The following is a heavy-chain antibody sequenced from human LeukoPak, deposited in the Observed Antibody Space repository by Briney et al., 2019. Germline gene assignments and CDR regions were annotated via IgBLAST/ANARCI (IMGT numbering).Heavy chain of an antibody. D-gene: IGHD4-17*01. J-gene: IGHJ4*02. Sequence: ASVKVSCKVSGYTLTELSMHWVRQAPGKGLEWTGGFDPEDGETIYAQKFQGRVTMTEDTSTDTAYTELSSLRSEDTAVYYCATGDYGDYVFDYWGQGTLVTVSS. V-gene: IGHV1-24*01. CDR2: FDPEDGET. CDR1: GYTLTELS. CDR3: ATGDYGDYVFDY.